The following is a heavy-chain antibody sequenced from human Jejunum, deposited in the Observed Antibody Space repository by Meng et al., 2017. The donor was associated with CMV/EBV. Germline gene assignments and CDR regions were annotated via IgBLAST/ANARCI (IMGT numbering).Heavy chain of an antibody. CDR3: ARLKLVVPAAARDYYYGLDV. J-gene: IGHJ6*02. CDR1: SY. CDR2: IYHTGGT. V-gene: IGHV4-59*01. Sequence: SYWNWIRQSPGKGLEWIGYIYHTGGTTYNPSLKSRVSISVDTSKNQFSLRLSSVTPADTAVYYCARLKLVVPAAARDYYYGLDVWGQGTTVTVSS. D-gene: IGHD2-2*01.